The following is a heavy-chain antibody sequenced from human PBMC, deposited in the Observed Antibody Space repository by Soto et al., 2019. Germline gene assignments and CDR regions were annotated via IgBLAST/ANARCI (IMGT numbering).Heavy chain of an antibody. J-gene: IGHJ6*02. CDR2: IIPIFNTA. V-gene: IGHV1-69*06. Sequence: SVKVSCKASGGTFSNYAISCVRQAPGQVLEWMGGIIPIFNTANYAQKFQGRVTITADKSTSTAYMELSSLRSEDTAVYYCARGLVVPAGIRYYYYGMDVWGQGTTVTSP. D-gene: IGHD2-2*01. CDR1: GGTFSNYA. CDR3: ARGLVVPAGIRYYYYGMDV.